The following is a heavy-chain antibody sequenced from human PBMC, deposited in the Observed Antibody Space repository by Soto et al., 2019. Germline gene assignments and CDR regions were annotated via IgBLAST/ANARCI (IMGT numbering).Heavy chain of an antibody. CDR3: ARGKVLLWFGELLPGAFDI. CDR2: IYPGDSDT. D-gene: IGHD3-10*01. Sequence: PGGSLKISCKGSGYSFTSYWICWVRQKTGKGLEWMGIIYPGDSDTSYSPSFQGQVTISADKSISTAYLQWSSLKASDTAMYYCARGKVLLWFGELLPGAFDIWGQGTMVTVSS. V-gene: IGHV5-51*01. J-gene: IGHJ3*02. CDR1: GYSFTSYW.